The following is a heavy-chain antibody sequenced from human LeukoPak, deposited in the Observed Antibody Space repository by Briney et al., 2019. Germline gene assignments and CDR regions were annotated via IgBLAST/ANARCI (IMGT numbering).Heavy chain of an antibody. Sequence: SETLSLTCTVSGGSISSYYWSWIRQPPGKGLEWIGYIYYSGSTKYNPSLRSRVTISADTSKNQFSLKLSSVTAADTAVYYCARDPGFGEIYWGQGTLVTVSS. J-gene: IGHJ4*02. CDR2: IYYSGST. V-gene: IGHV4-59*12. CDR3: ARDPGFGEIY. D-gene: IGHD3-10*01. CDR1: GGSISSYY.